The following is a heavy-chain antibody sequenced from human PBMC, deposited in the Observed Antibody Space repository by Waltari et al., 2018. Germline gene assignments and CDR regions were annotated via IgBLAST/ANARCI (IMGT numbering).Heavy chain of an antibody. CDR1: GFTFGSYA. D-gene: IGHD3-16*01. Sequence: EVQLVDSGGGLVQPGGSLRISCEASGFTFGSYAMSWVRQSPGKGLEWVSMITASGATTYYADSVKGRFIISRDKSKNTLFLQMNSLRAEDTAVYYCAKDLGDRWGLFDYWGQGTLVTVSS. J-gene: IGHJ4*02. V-gene: IGHV3-23*04. CDR2: ITASGATT. CDR3: AKDLGDRWGLFDY.